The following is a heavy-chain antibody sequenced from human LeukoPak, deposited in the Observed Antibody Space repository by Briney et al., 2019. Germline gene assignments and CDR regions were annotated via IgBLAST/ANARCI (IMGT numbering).Heavy chain of an antibody. CDR1: GYTFTGYY. D-gene: IGHD3-22*01. J-gene: IGHJ4*02. V-gene: IGHV1-2*06. CDR3: ARGGVNYYDSTPQILFDY. Sequence: ASVKVSCKASGYTFTGYYMHWVRQAPGQGLEWMGRINPNSGGTNYAQKFQGRVTMTRDTSISTAYMELGRLRSDDTAVYYCARGGVNYYDSTPQILFDYWGQGTLVTVSS. CDR2: INPNSGGT.